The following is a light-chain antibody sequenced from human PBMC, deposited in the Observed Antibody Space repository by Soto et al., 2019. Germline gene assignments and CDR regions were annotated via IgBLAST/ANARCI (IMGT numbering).Light chain of an antibody. V-gene: IGLV2-14*01. CDR2: EVS. CDR1: SSDIGGYNS. Sequence: QSALTQPASVSGSPGQSITISCTGTSSDIGGYNSVSWYQQHPGKAPKLMIYEVSNRPSGISNRFSGSKSGNTASLTISGLQAEDEADYYCSSYTADMTYVFGTGTKLTVL. J-gene: IGLJ1*01. CDR3: SSYTADMTYV.